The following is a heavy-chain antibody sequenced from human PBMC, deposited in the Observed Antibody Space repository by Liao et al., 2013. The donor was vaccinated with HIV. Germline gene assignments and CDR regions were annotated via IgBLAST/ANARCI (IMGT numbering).Heavy chain of an antibody. D-gene: IGHD5-12*01. V-gene: IGHV4-34*01. CDR1: GESFTGYY. CDR3: ARGQGRLPRVGY. J-gene: IGHJ4*02. Sequence: QVQLQQWGAGLLKPSETLSLTCAVYGESFTGYYWNWIRQPPGKGLEWIGEINHSGITNYKPSLKSRVTISLDTSKSQFSLKLSSVTAADTAVYYCARGQGRLPRVGYWGQGTLVTVSS. CDR2: INHSGIT.